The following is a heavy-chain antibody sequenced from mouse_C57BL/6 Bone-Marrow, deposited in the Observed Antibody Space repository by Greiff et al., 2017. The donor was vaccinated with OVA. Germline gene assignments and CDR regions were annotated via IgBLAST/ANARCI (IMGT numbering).Heavy chain of an antibody. V-gene: IGHV1-52*01. J-gene: IGHJ2*01. CDR1: GYTFTSYW. Sequence: QVQLQQPGAELVRPGSSVKLSCKASGYTFTSYWMHWVKQRPIQGLEWIGNIDPSDSETHYNQKFKDKATLTVDKSSSTAYMQLSSLTSEDSAVYYCARSYYYGSSYLDYWGQGTTLTVSS. D-gene: IGHD1-1*01. CDR3: ARSYYYGSSYLDY. CDR2: IDPSDSET.